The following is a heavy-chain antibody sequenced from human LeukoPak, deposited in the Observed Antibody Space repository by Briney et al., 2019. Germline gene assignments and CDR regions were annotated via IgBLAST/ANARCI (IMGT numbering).Heavy chain of an antibody. V-gene: IGHV1-3*01. CDR3: ARAGVHCSSTSCYLLGVDY. D-gene: IGHD2-2*01. Sequence: ASVEVSCRASGYTFTGYYMHWVRQAPGQGLEWMGWINAGNGDTKYSQKFQGRVTITRDTSASTAYMELSSLRSEDTAVYYCARAGVHCSSTSCYLLGVDYWGQGTLVTVSS. J-gene: IGHJ4*02. CDR2: INAGNGDT. CDR1: GYTFTGYY.